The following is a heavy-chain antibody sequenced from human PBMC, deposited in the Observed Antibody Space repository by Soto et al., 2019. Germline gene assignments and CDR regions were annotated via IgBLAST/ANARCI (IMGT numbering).Heavy chain of an antibody. Sequence: LSLTCTVSGGSISSGDYYWSWIRQPPGKGLEWIGYIYYSGSTYYNPSLKSRVTISVDTSKNQFSLKLSSVTAADTAVYYCAREGDYGDPYFDYWGQGTLVTVSS. D-gene: IGHD4-17*01. V-gene: IGHV4-30-4*01. CDR1: GGSISSGDYY. J-gene: IGHJ4*02. CDR3: AREGDYGDPYFDY. CDR2: IYYSGST.